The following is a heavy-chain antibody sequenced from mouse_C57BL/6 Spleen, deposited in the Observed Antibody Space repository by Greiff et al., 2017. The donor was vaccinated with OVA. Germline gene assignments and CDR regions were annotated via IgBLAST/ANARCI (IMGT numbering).Heavy chain of an antibody. CDR3: ARQGELNFDY. J-gene: IGHJ2*01. CDR1: GFTFSDYG. CDR2: ISSGSSTI. V-gene: IGHV5-17*01. Sequence: EVQGVESGGGLVKPGGSLKLSCAASGFTFSDYGMHWVRQAPEKGLEWVAYISSGSSTIYYADTVKGRFTISRNNAKNTLFLQMTSLGAEDAAMYYCARQGELNFDYWGQGTTLTVSS. D-gene: IGHD1-1*01.